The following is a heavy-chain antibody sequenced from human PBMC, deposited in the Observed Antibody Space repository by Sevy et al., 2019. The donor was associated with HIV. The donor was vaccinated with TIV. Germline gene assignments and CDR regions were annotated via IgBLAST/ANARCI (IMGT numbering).Heavy chain of an antibody. CDR2: INPNSGGT. J-gene: IGHJ3*02. V-gene: IGHV1-2*02. D-gene: IGHD3-10*01. CDR1: GYTFTGYY. Sequence: ASVKVSCKASGYTFTGYYMHWVRQAPGQGLEWMGWINPNSGGTNYAQKFQGRVTMTRDTSISTAYMELSRLRSDDTAVYYCARALKWFGESIYPFDAFDIWGQGTMVTVSS. CDR3: ARALKWFGESIYPFDAFDI.